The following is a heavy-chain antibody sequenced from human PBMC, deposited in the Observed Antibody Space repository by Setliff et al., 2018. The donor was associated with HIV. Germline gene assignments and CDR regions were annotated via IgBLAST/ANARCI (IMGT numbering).Heavy chain of an antibody. CDR3: ARVFVDTAVLRVLEYYFDS. CDR1: GYSISSGYY. J-gene: IGHJ4*02. V-gene: IGHV4-38-2*01. CDR2: MYYSGST. D-gene: IGHD5-18*01. Sequence: ETLSLTCAVSGYSISSGYYWGWVRQPPGKGLEWIGSMYYSGSTYYTPSLKSRITISLDTSKNQFSLRMRSVTAADTAVYYCARVFVDTAVLRVLEYYFDSWGRGTLVTVSS.